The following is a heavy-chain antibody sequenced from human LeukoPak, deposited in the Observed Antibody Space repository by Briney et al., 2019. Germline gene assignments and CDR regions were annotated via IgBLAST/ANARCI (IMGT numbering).Heavy chain of an antibody. CDR1: GYTFTSYG. CDR2: ISAYNGNT. Sequence: ASVKVSCKASGYTFTSYGISWVRQAPGQGLEWMGWISAYNGNTNYAQKLQGRVTMTTDTSTSTAYMELRSLRSDDTAVYYSASPLLYAMSAFDIWGQGTMVTVSP. J-gene: IGHJ3*02. D-gene: IGHD2-2*02. CDR3: ASPLLYAMSAFDI. V-gene: IGHV1-18*01.